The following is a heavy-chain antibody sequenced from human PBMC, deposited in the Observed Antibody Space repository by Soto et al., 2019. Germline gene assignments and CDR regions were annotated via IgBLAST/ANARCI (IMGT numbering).Heavy chain of an antibody. Sequence: QEQLVESGGGVVQPGRSLRLSCEASGFTFSSHSLHWVRQAPGKGLEWVALISYDGRKKYYADSVKGRFTISRDYSRNTLYLAMNSPRTEDTAIYYCGKDRKQDAFWSGYYTYNGMDVWGQGTTVTVSS. CDR2: ISYDGRKK. CDR3: GKDRKQDAFWSGYYTYNGMDV. D-gene: IGHD3-3*01. CDR1: GFTFSSHS. V-gene: IGHV3-30*18. J-gene: IGHJ6*02.